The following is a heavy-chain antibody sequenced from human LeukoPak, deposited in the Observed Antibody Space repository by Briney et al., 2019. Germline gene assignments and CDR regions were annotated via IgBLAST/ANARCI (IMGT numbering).Heavy chain of an antibody. CDR2: ISFDGSSK. V-gene: IGHV3-30*04. J-gene: IGHJ6*03. CDR1: GFTFSSYA. D-gene: IGHD1-1*01. CDR3: AKDRLERHLPYYYMDV. Sequence: GRSLRLSCAASGFTFSSYAMHWVRQAPGKGLEWVAVISFDGSSKYYADSVKGRFTISRDNSKNTLYLQMNSLRAEDTAVYYCAKDRLERHLPYYYMDVWGKGTTVTISS.